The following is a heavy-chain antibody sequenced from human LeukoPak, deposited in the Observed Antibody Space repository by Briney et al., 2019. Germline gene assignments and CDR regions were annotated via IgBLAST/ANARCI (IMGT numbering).Heavy chain of an antibody. V-gene: IGHV3-23*01. CDR3: AKDGIAVAAHAEYFQH. J-gene: IGHJ1*01. CDR1: GFTFSSYA. Sequence: PGGSLRLSCAASGFTFSSYAMSWVRQAPGKGLEWVSAISGSGGSTYYADSVKGRFTISRDNSKNTLYLQMNSLRAEDTAVYYCAKDGIAVAAHAEYFQHWGQGTLVTVSS. CDR2: ISGSGGST. D-gene: IGHD6-19*01.